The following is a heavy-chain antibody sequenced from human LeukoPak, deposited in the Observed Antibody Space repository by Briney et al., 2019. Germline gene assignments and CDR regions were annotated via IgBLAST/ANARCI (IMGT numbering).Heavy chain of an antibody. V-gene: IGHV4-39*01. J-gene: IGHJ5*02. CDR3: ARHGGCSGGSCYRKFDP. CDR1: GGSISGSSYY. D-gene: IGHD2-15*01. Sequence: SETLSLTCTVSGGSISGSSYYWGWIRHPPGKGLEWIGSIYYSGSTYYNPSLKSQVTISVDTSKNLFSLKLSSVTAADTAVYYCARHGGCSGGSCYRKFDPWGQGALVTVSS. CDR2: IYYSGST.